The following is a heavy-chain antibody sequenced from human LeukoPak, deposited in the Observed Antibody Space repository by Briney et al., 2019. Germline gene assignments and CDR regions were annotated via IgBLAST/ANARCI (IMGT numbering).Heavy chain of an antibody. CDR3: AREEKEATVTTQRVYYYYGMDV. CDR1: GFTFSSYA. D-gene: IGHD4-17*01. J-gene: IGHJ6*02. Sequence: GRSLRLSCAASGFTFSSYAMHWVRQAPGKGLEWVAVISYDGSNKYYADSVKGRFTISRDNSKNTLYLQMNSLRAEDTAVYYCAREEKEATVTTQRVYYYYGMDVWGQGTTVTVSS. CDR2: ISYDGSNK. V-gene: IGHV3-30-3*01.